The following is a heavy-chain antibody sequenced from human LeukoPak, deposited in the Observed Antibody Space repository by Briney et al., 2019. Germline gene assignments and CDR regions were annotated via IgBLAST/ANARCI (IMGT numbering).Heavy chain of an antibody. Sequence: GGSLRLSCAASGFSFDDYAMHWVRQAPGKGLEWVSLITWDGGNTYYADSVKGRFTISRDNSKNSLYLQMNSLRAEDTAVYYCARDFGRWFIDYWGQGTLVTVSS. CDR1: GFSFDDYA. D-gene: IGHD4-23*01. CDR2: ITWDGGNT. J-gene: IGHJ4*02. CDR3: ARDFGRWFIDY. V-gene: IGHV3-43D*03.